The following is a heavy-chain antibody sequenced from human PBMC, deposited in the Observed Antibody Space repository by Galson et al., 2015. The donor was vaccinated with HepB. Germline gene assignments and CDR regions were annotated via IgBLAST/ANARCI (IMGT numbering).Heavy chain of an antibody. D-gene: IGHD5-12*01. V-gene: IGHV3-48*01. CDR1: GFTFSSYG. Sequence: SLRLSCAASGFTFSSYGMNWVRQAPGKGLEWVSYISSSRITIDYADSVKGRFTISRDNAKNSLYLQMSSLRAEDTAVYYCARGKEVVDIVATIGVDYWGQGTLITVSS. J-gene: IGHJ4*02. CDR3: ARGKEVVDIVATIGVDY. CDR2: ISSSRITI.